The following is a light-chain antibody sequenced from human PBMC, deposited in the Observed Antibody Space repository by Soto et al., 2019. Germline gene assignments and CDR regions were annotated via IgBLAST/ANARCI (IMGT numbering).Light chain of an antibody. Sequence: QPVLTQPASVSGSPGQSITISCTGTINDIGSYNLVSWYRLHPGKAPKLMISEDNKRPSGVSNRFSGSKSGYTASLTISGLQAEDEADYYCCSYAGSSTYVFGTGTKLTVL. J-gene: IGLJ1*01. V-gene: IGLV2-23*01. CDR3: CSYAGSSTYV. CDR1: INDIGSYNL. CDR2: EDN.